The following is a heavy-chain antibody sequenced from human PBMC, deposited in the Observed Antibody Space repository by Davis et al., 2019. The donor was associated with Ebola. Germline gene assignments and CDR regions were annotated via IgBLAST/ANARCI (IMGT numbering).Heavy chain of an antibody. CDR3: ARVNYDFWSGYYTGNWFDP. CDR1: GGSISNYY. J-gene: IGHJ5*02. CDR2: IYYSGST. D-gene: IGHD3-3*01. V-gene: IGHV4-59*01. Sequence: MPSETLSLTCTVSGGSISNYYWSWIRQPPGKGLEWIGYIYYSGSTNYNPSLKSRVTISVDTSKNQFSLKLSSVTAADTAVYYCARVNYDFWSGYYTGNWFDPWGQGTLVTVSS.